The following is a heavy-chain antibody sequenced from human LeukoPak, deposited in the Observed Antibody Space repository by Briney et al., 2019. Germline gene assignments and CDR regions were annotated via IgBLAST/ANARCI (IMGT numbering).Heavy chain of an antibody. J-gene: IGHJ5*02. V-gene: IGHV4-38-2*01. CDR2: ISYSATT. CDR3: ARVGAIPGIDP. Sequence: GSLRLSCAASGFTFSSYAMSWVRQAPGKGLEWIASISYSATTYYKPSLESRLFISADTSNNQFSVRLTSVTAADTAVYYCARVGAIPGIDPWGQGILVTVSS. D-gene: IGHD3-16*01. CDR1: GFTFSSYA.